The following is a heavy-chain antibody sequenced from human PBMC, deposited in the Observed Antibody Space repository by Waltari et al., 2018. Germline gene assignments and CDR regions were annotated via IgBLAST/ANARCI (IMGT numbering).Heavy chain of an antibody. Sequence: EVKLVESGGNFVQPGRSLRLSCAASGFDFRQFAMTWVRQAPGKVLEWVGFIRRKTYGDTTELAASGRGRFTISRDDSKSIAYLQMNSLKTEDTAVYYCTRDSNTYFDILTVLDNWGQGTLVTVSS. CDR1: GFDFRQFA. CDR2: IRRKTYGDTT. J-gene: IGHJ4*02. CDR3: TRDSNTYFDILTVLDN. D-gene: IGHD3-9*01. V-gene: IGHV3-49*04.